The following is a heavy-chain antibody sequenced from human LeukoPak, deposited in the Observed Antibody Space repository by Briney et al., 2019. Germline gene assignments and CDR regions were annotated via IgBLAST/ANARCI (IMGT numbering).Heavy chain of an antibody. D-gene: IGHD3-22*01. CDR2: IYYSGST. CDR1: GGSISSYY. Sequence: SETLSLTCTVSGGSISSYYWSWIRQPPGKGLEWIGYIYYSGSTNYNPSLKSRVTISVDTSKNQFSLKLSSVTAADTAVYYCARTDPYDSSGYRINYFDYWGQGTLVIVSS. V-gene: IGHV4-59*01. J-gene: IGHJ4*02. CDR3: ARTDPYDSSGYRINYFDY.